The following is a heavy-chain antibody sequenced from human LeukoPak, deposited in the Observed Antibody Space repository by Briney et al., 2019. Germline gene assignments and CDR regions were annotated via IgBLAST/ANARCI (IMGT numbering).Heavy chain of an antibody. Sequence: GASVKVSCKASGYTFTSYGISWVRQAPGQGLEWMGWISACNGNTNYAQKLQGRVTMTTDTSTSTAYMELRSLRSDDTAVYYCARVGYCSSTSCYDWFDPWGQGTLVTVSS. CDR3: ARVGYCSSTSCYDWFDP. CDR2: ISACNGNT. D-gene: IGHD2-2*01. CDR1: GYTFTSYG. V-gene: IGHV1-18*01. J-gene: IGHJ5*02.